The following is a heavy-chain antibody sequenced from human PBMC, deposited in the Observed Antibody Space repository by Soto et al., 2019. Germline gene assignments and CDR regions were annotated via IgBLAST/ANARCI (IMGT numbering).Heavy chain of an antibody. CDR1: GFTFSSYG. CDR3: AKGVGWELLDAFDI. V-gene: IGHV3-30*18. D-gene: IGHD2-15*01. J-gene: IGHJ3*02. CDR2: ISYDGSNK. Sequence: QVQLVESGGGVVQPGRSLRLSCAASGFTFSSYGMHWVRQAPGKGLEWVEGISYDGSNKYYADSVKGRFTISRDNSKNTLYLQMNSLRAEDTAVYYCAKGVGWELLDAFDIWGQGTMVTVSS.